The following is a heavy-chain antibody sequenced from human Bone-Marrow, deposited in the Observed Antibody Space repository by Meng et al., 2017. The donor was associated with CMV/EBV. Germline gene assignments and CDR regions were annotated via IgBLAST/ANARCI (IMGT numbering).Heavy chain of an antibody. J-gene: IGHJ4*03. CDR3: ARDWSSWCPFDY. D-gene: IGHD6-13*01. Sequence: GESLKISCAASGFTFSSYWMSWVRQAPGKGLEWVANIKQDGSEKYYVDSVKGRFTISRDNAKNSLYLQMNSLRAEDTAVYYCARDWSSWCPFDYWGQGTTVTRYS. V-gene: IGHV3-7*01. CDR2: IKQDGSEK. CDR1: GFTFSSYW.